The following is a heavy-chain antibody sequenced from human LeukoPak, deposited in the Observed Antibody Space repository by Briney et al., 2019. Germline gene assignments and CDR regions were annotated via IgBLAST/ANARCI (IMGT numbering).Heavy chain of an antibody. CDR2: IYTSGST. CDR3: ARVKRSSGWVDY. J-gene: IGHJ4*02. CDR1: GGSVSSYY. D-gene: IGHD6-19*01. Sequence: PSETLSLTCTVSGGSVSSYYWSWIRQPAGKGLEWIGRIYTSGSTNYSPSLKSRVTISVDKSKNQFSLKLSSVTAADTAVYYCARVKRSSGWVDYWGQGTLVTVSS. V-gene: IGHV4-4*07.